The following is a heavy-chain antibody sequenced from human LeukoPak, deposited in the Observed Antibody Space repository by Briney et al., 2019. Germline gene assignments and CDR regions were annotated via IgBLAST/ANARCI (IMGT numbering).Heavy chain of an antibody. J-gene: IGHJ3*02. D-gene: IGHD3-16*02. CDR1: GGTFSSYA. V-gene: IGHV1-69*13. CDR3: ARDGAQYDYVWGSYRRDASDI. Sequence: ASVKVSCKASGGTFSSYAISWVRQAPGQGLEWMGGIIPIFGTANYAQKFQGRVTITADESTSTAYMELSSLRSEDTAVYYCARDGAQYDYVWGSYRRDASDIWGQGTMVTVSS. CDR2: IIPIFGTA.